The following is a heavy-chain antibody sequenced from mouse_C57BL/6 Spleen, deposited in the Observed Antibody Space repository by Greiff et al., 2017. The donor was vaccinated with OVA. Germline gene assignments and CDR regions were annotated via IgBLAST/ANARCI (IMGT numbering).Heavy chain of an antibody. D-gene: IGHD1-1*01. J-gene: IGHJ3*01. CDR3: ARSALYYGSSYEAWFAY. CDR2: INPSNGGT. V-gene: IGHV1-53*01. CDR1: GYTFTSYW. Sequence: QVQLQQSGTELVKPGASVKLSCKASGYTFTSYWMHWVKQRPGQGLEWIGNINPSNGGTNYNEKFKSKATLTVDKSSSTAYMQLSSLTSEDSAVYYCARSALYYGSSYEAWFAYWGQGTLVTVSA.